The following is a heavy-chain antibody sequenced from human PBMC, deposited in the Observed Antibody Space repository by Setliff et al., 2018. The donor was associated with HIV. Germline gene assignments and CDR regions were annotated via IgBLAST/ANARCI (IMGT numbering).Heavy chain of an antibody. D-gene: IGHD5-18*01. CDR2: IGAVGTPT. Sequence: PGGSLRLSCAASGFSFRLYAMGWVRQAAGKGLEWVSTIGAVGTPTHYAESVKGRFTISKDNSKDTLYLQMSSLRAEDTAAYYCARERGDTAMVEGSAHDAFDIWGQGTMVTVSS. CDR3: ARERGDTAMVEGSAHDAFDI. V-gene: IGHV3-23*01. CDR1: GFSFRLYA. J-gene: IGHJ3*02.